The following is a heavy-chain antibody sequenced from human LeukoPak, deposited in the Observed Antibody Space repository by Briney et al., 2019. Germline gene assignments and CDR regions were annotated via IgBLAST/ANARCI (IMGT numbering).Heavy chain of an antibody. CDR1: GFTFSSYG. V-gene: IGHV3-33*01. Sequence: PGGSLRLSCAASGFTFSSYGMHWVRQAPGKGLEWVAVIWYDGSNKYYADSVKGRFTISRDNSKNTLYLQMNSLRAEDTAVYYCAGDSISDAFDIWGQGKMVTVSS. CDR2: IWYDGSNK. J-gene: IGHJ3*02. D-gene: IGHD2-2*01. CDR3: AGDSISDAFDI.